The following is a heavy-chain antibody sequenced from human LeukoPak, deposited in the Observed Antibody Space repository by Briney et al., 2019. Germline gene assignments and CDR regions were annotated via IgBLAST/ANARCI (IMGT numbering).Heavy chain of an antibody. J-gene: IGHJ6*03. V-gene: IGHV1-8*03. Sequence: GASVKVSCKASGYTFTSYDINWVRQATGQGLEWMGWMNPNSGNTGYAQKFQGRVTITRNTSISTAYMELSSLRSEDTAVYYCARGGSTRYYYYYMDDWGKGTTVTVSS. CDR2: MNPNSGNT. D-gene: IGHD1-1*01. CDR3: ARGGSTRYYYYYMDD. CDR1: GYTFTSYD.